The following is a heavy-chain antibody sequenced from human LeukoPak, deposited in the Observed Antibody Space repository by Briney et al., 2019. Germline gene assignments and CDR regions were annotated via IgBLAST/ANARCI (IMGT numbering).Heavy chain of an antibody. V-gene: IGHV4-34*01. CDR2: INHSGST. J-gene: IGHJ4*02. Sequence: SETLSLTCAVYGGSFSGYYWSWIRQPPGKGLEWIGEINHSGSTNYNPSLKSRVTISVDTSKNQFSPKLSSVTAADTAVYYCARGYSSGLVVGWGQGTLVTVSS. D-gene: IGHD6-25*01. CDR1: GGSFSGYY. CDR3: ARGYSSGLVVG.